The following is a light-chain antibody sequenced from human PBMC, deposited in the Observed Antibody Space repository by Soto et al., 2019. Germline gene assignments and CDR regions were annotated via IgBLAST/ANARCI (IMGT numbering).Light chain of an antibody. J-gene: IGKJ4*01. CDR1: QTVSDNY. CDR2: GAS. Sequence: VLTQSPGALSLSPRERATLSCRASQTVSDNYLAWYQQKPGQAPRLLIYGASTRATGIPDRFSGSGSGTDFTLTISRLEPEDFAVYYCQQYGGSPRVSFGGGTKVEIK. CDR3: QQYGGSPRVS. V-gene: IGKV3-20*01.